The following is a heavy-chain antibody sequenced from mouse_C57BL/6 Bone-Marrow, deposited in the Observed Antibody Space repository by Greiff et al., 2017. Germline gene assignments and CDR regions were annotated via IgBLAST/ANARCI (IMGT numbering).Heavy chain of an antibody. D-gene: IGHD2-3*01. V-gene: IGHV5-2*03. J-gene: IGHJ3*01. Sequence: EVKVEESGGGLVQPGESLKLSCESNEYEFPSHDMSWVRKTPEKRLELVAAINRDGGSTYYPDTMERRVIISRDNTKKTLYLQMSSLRSEDTAVYYCARDGDGYYDAYWGQGTLVTVSA. CDR3: ARDGDGYYDAY. CDR1: EYEFPSHD. CDR2: INRDGGST.